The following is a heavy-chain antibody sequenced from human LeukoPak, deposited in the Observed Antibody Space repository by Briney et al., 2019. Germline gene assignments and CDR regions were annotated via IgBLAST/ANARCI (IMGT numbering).Heavy chain of an antibody. CDR1: GFTFNNYG. J-gene: IGHJ4*02. Sequence: GGSLRLSCAASGFTFNNYGMSWVRQAPGKGLEWVSHISSTGTTVNYADSVKDRFTISRDNAKNSLYLQMNSLRAEDTAVYYCGGEGSAYSNFDYWGQGTLVAVSS. V-gene: IGHV3-48*03. CDR3: GGEGSAYSNFDY. CDR2: ISSTGTTV. D-gene: IGHD6-13*01.